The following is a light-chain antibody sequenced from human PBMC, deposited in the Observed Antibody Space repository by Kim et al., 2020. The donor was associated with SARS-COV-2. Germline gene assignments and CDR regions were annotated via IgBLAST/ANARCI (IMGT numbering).Light chain of an antibody. V-gene: IGKV3-20*01. Sequence: SWATGQRATHSCRASQSISTIYLAWYRQTSGQAPRHLIYDTSRRVSGIPGRFSCSWSGTDFTLTISRREPDDFAVFHCQQYCSSQHSCGQGTKLEI. CDR3: QQYCSSQHS. CDR1: QSISTIY. J-gene: IGKJ2*01. CDR2: DTS.